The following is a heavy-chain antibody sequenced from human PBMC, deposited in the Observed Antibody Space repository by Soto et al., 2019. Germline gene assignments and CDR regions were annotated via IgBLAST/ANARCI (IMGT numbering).Heavy chain of an antibody. CDR2: INPNNGDT. J-gene: IGHJ4*02. CDR1: GYTFTGYY. CDR3: ARHSGYDYVFDY. Sequence: ASVKVSCKASGYTFTGYYIHWVRQAPGQGLEWMGWINPNNGDTNYAQKFQGRVSMTRDTSTSTAYMELSSLRFDDTAVDYCARHSGYDYVFDYWGQGTLVTVSS. V-gene: IGHV1-2*02. D-gene: IGHD5-12*01.